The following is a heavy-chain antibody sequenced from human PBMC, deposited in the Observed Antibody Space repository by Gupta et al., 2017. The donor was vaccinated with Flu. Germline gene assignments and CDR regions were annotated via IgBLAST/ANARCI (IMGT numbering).Heavy chain of an antibody. CDR2: IDWDDDK. V-gene: IGHV2-70*18. Sequence: VSWVRQPPGKALGWLALIDWDDDKYYTESLKTRLTISKDTSKNQVVLTMTNMDPEDTATYYCARGGGIFFDYWGQGALVTVSS. J-gene: IGHJ4*02. D-gene: IGHD3-16*01. CDR3: ARGGGIFFDY.